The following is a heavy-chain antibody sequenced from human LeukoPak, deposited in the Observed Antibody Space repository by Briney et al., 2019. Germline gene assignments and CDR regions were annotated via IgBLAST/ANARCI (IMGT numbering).Heavy chain of an antibody. D-gene: IGHD3-10*01. CDR3: ARGTPLLGFDY. V-gene: IGHV3-66*01. CDR1: GFTVSSNY. J-gene: IGHJ4*02. CDR2: IYAGGST. Sequence: PGGSLRLSCAASGFTVSSNYMSWVRQAPGKGLEWASVIYAGGSTYYADSVKGRFTISRDNSKNTLYLQMNSLRAEDTAVYYCARGTPLLGFDYWGREPWSPSPQ.